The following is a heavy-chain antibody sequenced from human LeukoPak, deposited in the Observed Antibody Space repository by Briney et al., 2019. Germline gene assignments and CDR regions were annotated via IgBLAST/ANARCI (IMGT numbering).Heavy chain of an antibody. CDR2: IKQDGSEK. CDR3: AKGKINHDGAVEI. D-gene: IGHD1-14*01. CDR1: GFTFSSYW. Sequence: TGGSLRLSCAASGFTFSSYWMSWVRQAPGKGLEWVANIKQDGSEKYYVDSVKGRFTISRDNSKNTLYLQMNSVRAEDTAVYYCAKGKINHDGAVEIWGQGTTVTVSS. J-gene: IGHJ3*02. V-gene: IGHV3-7*03.